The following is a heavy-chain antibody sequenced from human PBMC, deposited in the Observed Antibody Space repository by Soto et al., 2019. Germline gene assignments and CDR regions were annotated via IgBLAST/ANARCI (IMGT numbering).Heavy chain of an antibody. Sequence: VGSLRLSCAASGFTFSSYAMSWVRQAPGEGLEWVSLISSSGGSTYNADSLKGRFTISRDNSKNTLYLQMNSLRAEDTAVYYCAKGMVRGVTSSFDFWGQGTLVTVSS. V-gene: IGHV3-23*01. D-gene: IGHD3-10*01. J-gene: IGHJ4*02. CDR3: AKGMVRGVTSSFDF. CDR1: GFTFSSYA. CDR2: ISSSGGST.